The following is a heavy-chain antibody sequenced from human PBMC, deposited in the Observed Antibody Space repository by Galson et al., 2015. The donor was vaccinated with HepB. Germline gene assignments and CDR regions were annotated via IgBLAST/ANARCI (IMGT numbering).Heavy chain of an antibody. CDR3: ARLEGIAVAGLWFDP. CDR2: IYSGGST. Sequence: SLRLSCAASGFTVSSNYMSWVRQAPGKGLEWVSVIYSGGSTYYADSVKGRFTISRDNSKNTLYLQMNSLRAEDTAVYYCARLEGIAVAGLWFDPWGQGTLVTVSS. J-gene: IGHJ5*02. CDR1: GFTVSSNY. D-gene: IGHD6-19*01. V-gene: IGHV3-53*01.